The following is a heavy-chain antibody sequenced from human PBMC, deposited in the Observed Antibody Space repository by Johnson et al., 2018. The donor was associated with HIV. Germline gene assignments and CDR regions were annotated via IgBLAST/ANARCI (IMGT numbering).Heavy chain of an antibody. Sequence: HVQLVESGGGVVQPGGSLRLTCKASGFSFSNYAIHWVRQAPGKGLEWVAVISYDGSNKYYADSVKGRFTISRDNSKNTLYLQMNSLRAEDTAVYYCAKDLSSQLLWLIRDGFDVWGQGTMVTVSS. CDR2: ISYDGSNK. V-gene: IGHV3-30*18. CDR3: AKDLSSQLLWLIRDGFDV. D-gene: IGHD3-10*01. J-gene: IGHJ3*01. CDR1: GFSFSNYA.